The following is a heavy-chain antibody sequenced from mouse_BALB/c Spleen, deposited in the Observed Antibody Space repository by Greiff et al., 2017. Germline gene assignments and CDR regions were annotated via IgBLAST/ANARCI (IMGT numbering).Heavy chain of an antibody. D-gene: IGHD2-3*01. CDR3: ASIFYDGYYDWYFDV. CDR1: GDSITSGY. CDR2: ISYSGST. V-gene: IGHV3-8*02. Sequence: EVKLMESGPSLVKPSQTLSLTCSVTGDSITSGYWNWIRKFPGNKLEYMGYISYSGSTYYNPSLKSRISITRDTSKNQYYLQLNSVTTEDTATYYCASIFYDGYYDWYFDVWGAGTTVTVSS. J-gene: IGHJ1*01.